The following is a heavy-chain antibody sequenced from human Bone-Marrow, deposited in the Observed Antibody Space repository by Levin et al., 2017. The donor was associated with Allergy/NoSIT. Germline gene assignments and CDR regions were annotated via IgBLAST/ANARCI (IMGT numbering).Heavy chain of an antibody. Sequence: ASVKVSCKVSGYSLTRLSMHWVRQAPGKGLEWMGGFDPEDGKAIYTQKFQGRVTMTEDTSTETAYMELSSLRSDDTAVYYCATVVSVWYYFDYWGQGTPVTVSS. CDR2: FDPEDGKA. CDR3: ATVVSVWYYFDY. D-gene: IGHD5/OR15-5a*01. CDR1: GYSLTRLS. V-gene: IGHV1-24*01. J-gene: IGHJ4*02.